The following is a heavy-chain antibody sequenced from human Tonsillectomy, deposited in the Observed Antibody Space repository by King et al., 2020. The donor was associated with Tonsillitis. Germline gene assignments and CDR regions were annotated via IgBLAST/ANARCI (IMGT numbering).Heavy chain of an antibody. V-gene: IGHV3-9*01. Sequence: VQLVESGGGLVQPSRSLRLSCAASGFTFDDYAMHWVRQAPGKGLEWVSGISWNSGSIGYADSVKGRFTISRDNAKNSLYLQMNSLRAEDTALYYCAKDMNRGLDGPDYWGQGTLVTVSS. D-gene: IGHD1/OR15-1a*01. CDR3: AKDMNRGLDGPDY. CDR1: GFTFDDYA. J-gene: IGHJ4*02. CDR2: ISWNSGSI.